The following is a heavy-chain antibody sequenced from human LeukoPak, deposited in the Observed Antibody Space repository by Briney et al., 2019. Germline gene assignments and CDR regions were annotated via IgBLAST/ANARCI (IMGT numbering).Heavy chain of an antibody. D-gene: IGHD3-10*01. CDR3: ARDLVYGSGSYVFDY. Sequence: ASVKVSCKASGYTFINYGITWVRQAPGQGLEWMGWISVHNGHTNYAQKLQGRVTMTTDTSTSTAYMALRSLRSEDTAVYYCARDLVYGSGSYVFDYWGQGTLVTVSS. CDR1: GYTFINYG. J-gene: IGHJ4*02. CDR2: ISVHNGHT. V-gene: IGHV1-18*01.